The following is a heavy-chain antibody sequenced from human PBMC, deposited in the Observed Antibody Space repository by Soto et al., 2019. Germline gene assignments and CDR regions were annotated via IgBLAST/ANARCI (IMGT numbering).Heavy chain of an antibody. D-gene: IGHD6-25*01. CDR1: GGSVSRGSNF. CDR2: IYYSGPS. V-gene: IGHV4-61*01. CDR3: ARGYSRYAH. Sequence: SETLSLTCTVSGGSVSRGSNFWSWIRQPPGKGLEWIGYIYYSGPSRYNPSLESRVTISIDSSKNQVSLTLTSVTAADTAVYYCARGYSRYAHWGRGTLVTVS. J-gene: IGHJ4*02.